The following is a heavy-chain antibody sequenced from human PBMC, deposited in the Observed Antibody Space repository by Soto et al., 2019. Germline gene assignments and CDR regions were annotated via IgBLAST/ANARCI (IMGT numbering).Heavy chain of an antibody. J-gene: IGHJ4*02. V-gene: IGHV3-23*01. Sequence: PGGSLRLSCAASGFAFSSYAMIWVRQAPGKGLEWVSAISGSGGSTYYADSVKGRFTISRDNSKNTLYLQMNSLRAEDTAVYYCAKAGYSSGPLSWWGQGTLVTVSS. D-gene: IGHD6-19*01. CDR1: GFAFSSYA. CDR3: AKAGYSSGPLSW. CDR2: ISGSGGST.